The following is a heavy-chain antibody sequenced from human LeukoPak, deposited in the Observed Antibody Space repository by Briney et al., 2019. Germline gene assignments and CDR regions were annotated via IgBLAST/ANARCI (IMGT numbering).Heavy chain of an antibody. V-gene: IGHV4-59*01. CDR1: GGSIGSYY. D-gene: IGHD4-17*01. CDR3: ARVTEGDYGAFDM. Sequence: ASETLSLTCSVSGGSIGSYYWTWIRQPPGKGLEWIGYINYSGTTNSNPSLKSRVTISLDTSKYQFSLKLGSVTAADTAVYYCARVTEGDYGAFDMWGQGTMVTVSS. CDR2: INYSGTT. J-gene: IGHJ3*02.